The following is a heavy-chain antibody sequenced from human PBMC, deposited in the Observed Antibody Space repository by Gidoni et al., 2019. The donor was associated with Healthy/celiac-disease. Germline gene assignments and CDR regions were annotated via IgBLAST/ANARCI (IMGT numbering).Heavy chain of an antibody. V-gene: IGHV3-30*18. J-gene: IGHJ4*02. CDR3: AKAGGEWELLVTHFDY. CDR2: ISYDGSNK. D-gene: IGHD1-26*01. Sequence: QVQLVESGGGVVQPGRSLRLSCAASGFTFSRYGMHWVRRAPGQGLEWVAVISYDGSNKYYADSVKGRFTISRDNSKNTLYLQMNSLRAEDTAVYYCAKAGGEWELLVTHFDYWGQGTLVTVSS. CDR1: GFTFSRYG.